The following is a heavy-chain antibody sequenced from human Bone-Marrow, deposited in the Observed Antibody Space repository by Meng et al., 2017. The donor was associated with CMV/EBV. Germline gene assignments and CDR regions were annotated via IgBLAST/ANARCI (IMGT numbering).Heavy chain of an antibody. Sequence: ESLKISCAASGFTFSSYWMSWVRQAPGKGLEWVANIKQDGSEKYYVDSVKGRFTISRDNAKNSLYLQMNSLRAEDTAVYYCARLRFLEWLSLWGQGTLVTVSS. CDR1: GFTFSSYW. CDR3: ARLRFLEWLSL. J-gene: IGHJ4*02. D-gene: IGHD3-3*01. CDR2: IKQDGSEK. V-gene: IGHV3-7*01.